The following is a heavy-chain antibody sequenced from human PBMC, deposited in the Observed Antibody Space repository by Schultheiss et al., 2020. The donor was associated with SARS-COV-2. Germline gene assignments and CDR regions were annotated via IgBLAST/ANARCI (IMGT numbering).Heavy chain of an antibody. J-gene: IGHJ6*03. V-gene: IGHV4-34*01. Sequence: SQTLSLTCAVYGGSFSGYYWSWIRQPPGKGLEWIGEINHSGSTNYNPSLKSRVTISVDTSKNQFSLKLSSVTAADTAVYYCARGRYGLWMGYYYYYMDVWGKGTTVTVSS. CDR1: GGSFSGYY. CDR3: ARGRYGLWMGYYYYYMDV. CDR2: INHSGST. D-gene: IGHD4-17*01.